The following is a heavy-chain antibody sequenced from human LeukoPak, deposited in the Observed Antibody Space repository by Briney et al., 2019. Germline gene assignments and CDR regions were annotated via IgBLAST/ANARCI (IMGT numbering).Heavy chain of an antibody. Sequence: PSQTLSLTCAVSGGSISSGGYSWSWIRQPPGKGLEWIGYIYRSGSTYYNPSLKSRVTISVDRSKNQFSLKLSSVTAADTAVYYCAGGIWRTDAFDIWGQGTMVTVSS. V-gene: IGHV4-30-2*01. J-gene: IGHJ3*02. CDR2: IYRSGST. CDR3: AGGIWRTDAFDI. CDR1: GGSISSGGYS. D-gene: IGHD2-21*01.